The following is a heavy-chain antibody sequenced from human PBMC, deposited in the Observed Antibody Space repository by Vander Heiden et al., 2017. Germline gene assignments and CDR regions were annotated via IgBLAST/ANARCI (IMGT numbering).Heavy chain of an antibody. CDR2: IKSKTDGGTT. CDR1: GFTFSKAW. J-gene: IGHJ4*02. V-gene: IGHV3-15*01. CDR3: TTDLTYYYAGAGGD. D-gene: IGHD3-10*01. Sequence: EVPLVESGGGLVKPWGSPKLPCAAPGFTFSKAWVSPVRQAPGKGLEWIGRIKSKTDGGTTDYAAPVKGRFTISRDDSKNTLYLQMNSLKTEDTVVYYCTTDLTYYYAGAGGDWGQGTLVTVSS.